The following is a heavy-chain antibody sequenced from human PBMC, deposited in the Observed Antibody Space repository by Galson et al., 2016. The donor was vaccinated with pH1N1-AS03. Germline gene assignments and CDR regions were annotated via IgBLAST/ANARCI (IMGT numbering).Heavy chain of an antibody. V-gene: IGHV4-4*08. Sequence: ETLSLTCTVAGDSISGLYWTWIRQVPGGGLEWIGQIHSSGATMQNPSLKSRVAISMDTSRKEVYLQLTSLTAADSAFYYCARVRLPLKFFDSWGPGTLVIVSS. J-gene: IGHJ5*01. CDR2: IHSSGAT. CDR1: GDSISGLY. CDR3: ARVRLPLKFFDS.